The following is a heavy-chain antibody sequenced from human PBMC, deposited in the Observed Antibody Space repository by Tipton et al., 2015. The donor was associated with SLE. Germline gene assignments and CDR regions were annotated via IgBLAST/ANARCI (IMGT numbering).Heavy chain of an antibody. CDR1: GYSISSGYY. CDR3: AGLRDEPYAFDI. V-gene: IGHV4-38-2*01. CDR2: IYHSGST. Sequence: TLSLTCAVSGYSISSGYYWGWIRQPPGKGLEWIGGIYHSGSTYYNPSLKSRVTISVDTSKNQFSLKLSSVTAADTAVYYCAGLRDEPYAFDIWGQGTMVTVSS. J-gene: IGHJ3*02. D-gene: IGHD1-14*01.